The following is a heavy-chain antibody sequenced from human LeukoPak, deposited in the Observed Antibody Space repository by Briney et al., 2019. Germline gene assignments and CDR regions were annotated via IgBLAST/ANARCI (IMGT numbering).Heavy chain of an antibody. CDR3: ARRYGSSWYFDY. D-gene: IGHD6-13*01. CDR2: INHSGST. Sequence: SETLSLTCSVSGDSISLSFYYWGWIRQPPGKGLEWIGEINHSGSTNYNPSLKSRVTISVDTSKNQFSLKLSSVTAADTAVYYCARRYGSSWYFDYWGQGTLVTVSS. J-gene: IGHJ4*02. V-gene: IGHV4-39*07. CDR1: GDSISLSFYY.